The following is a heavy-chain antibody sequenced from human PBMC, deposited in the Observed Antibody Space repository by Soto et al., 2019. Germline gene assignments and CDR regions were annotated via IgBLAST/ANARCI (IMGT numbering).Heavy chain of an antibody. Sequence: SETLSLTCTVSGGSISSGGYWWSWIRQHPGKGLEWIGYIYYSGSTYYNPSLKSRVTISVDTSKNQFSLNLRSVTAADTAVYYCARERPSYEPDHWGQGTLVTVSS. D-gene: IGHD3-3*01. CDR3: ARERPSYEPDH. CDR1: GGSISSGGYW. J-gene: IGHJ5*02. V-gene: IGHV4-31*02. CDR2: IYYSGST.